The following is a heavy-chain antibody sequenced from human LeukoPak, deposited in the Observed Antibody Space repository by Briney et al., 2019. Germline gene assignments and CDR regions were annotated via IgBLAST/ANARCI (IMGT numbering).Heavy chain of an antibody. Sequence: GGSLRLSCAASGFDFSNQAMSWVRQAPGKGLEWVANIKQDGGENYYVDSVKGRFTISRDNAKNTLYLQMNSLRAEDTAVYYCAKDLAFTVVTPEGAFDIWGQGTMVTVSS. J-gene: IGHJ3*02. CDR3: AKDLAFTVVTPEGAFDI. CDR2: IKQDGGEN. D-gene: IGHD4-23*01. V-gene: IGHV3-7*03. CDR1: GFDFSNQA.